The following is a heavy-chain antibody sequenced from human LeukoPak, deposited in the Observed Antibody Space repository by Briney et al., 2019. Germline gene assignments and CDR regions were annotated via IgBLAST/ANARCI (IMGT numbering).Heavy chain of an antibody. CDR2: IYYSGST. CDR1: GGSISSYY. CDR3: ARHPNYYYYYGMDV. J-gene: IGHJ6*02. V-gene: IGHV4-59*08. Sequence: PSETLSLTCTVSGGSISSYYWSWILQPPGKGLEWIGYIYYSGSTNYNPSLKSLVTISVDPSKNQFSLKLSSVTAADTAVYYCARHPNYYYYYGMDVWGQGNTVTVSS.